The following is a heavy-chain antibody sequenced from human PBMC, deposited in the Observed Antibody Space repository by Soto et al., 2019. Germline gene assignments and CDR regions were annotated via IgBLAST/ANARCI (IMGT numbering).Heavy chain of an antibody. Sequence: EVQLVESGGGLVQPGGSLRLSCAASGFTFSDHYMDWVRQAPGKGLEWVGRTRNKANSYTTEYAASVKGRFTISRDDSKSTLYLQMNSLKTEDTAVYYCARGLLWFGEAYFDYWGQGTLVTVSS. J-gene: IGHJ4*02. D-gene: IGHD3-10*01. V-gene: IGHV3-72*01. CDR1: GFTFSDHY. CDR3: ARGLLWFGEAYFDY. CDR2: TRNKANSYTT.